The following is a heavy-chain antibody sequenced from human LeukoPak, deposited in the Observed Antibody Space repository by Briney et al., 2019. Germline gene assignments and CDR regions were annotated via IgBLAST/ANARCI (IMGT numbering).Heavy chain of an antibody. CDR1: GGSFSGYY. CDR3: ARGPHTGVNYYDSSGYYY. J-gene: IGHJ4*02. D-gene: IGHD3-22*01. CDR2: INHSRST. V-gene: IGHV4-34*01. Sequence: SETLSLTCAVYGGSFSGYYWSWIRQPPGKGLEWIGEINHSRSTNYNPSPKSRVTISVDTSKNQFSLKLSSVTAADTAVYYCARGPHTGVNYYDSSGYYYWGQGTLVTVSS.